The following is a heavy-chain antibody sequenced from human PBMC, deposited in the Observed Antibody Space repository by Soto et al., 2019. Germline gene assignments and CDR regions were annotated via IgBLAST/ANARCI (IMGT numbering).Heavy chain of an antibody. Sequence: GGSLRLSCAASGFTFSSYAMSWVRQAPGKGLEWVSAISGSGGSTYYADSVKGRFTISRDNSKNTLYLQMNSLRAEDTAVYYCAKGYYDFWSGYNDYWGQGTLVSVSS. V-gene: IGHV3-23*01. CDR1: GFTFSSYA. J-gene: IGHJ4*02. CDR2: ISGSGGST. CDR3: AKGYYDFWSGYNDY. D-gene: IGHD3-3*01.